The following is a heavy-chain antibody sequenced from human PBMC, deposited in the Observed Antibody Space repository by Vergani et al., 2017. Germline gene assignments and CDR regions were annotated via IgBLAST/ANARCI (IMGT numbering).Heavy chain of an antibody. CDR1: GGTFSSYA. CDR2: IIPIFGTA. D-gene: IGHD5-18*01. V-gene: IGHV1-69*01. Sequence: QVQLVQSGAEVKKPGSSVKVSCKASGGTFSSYAISWVRQAPGQGLEWMGGIIPIFGTANYAQKFQGRVTITADDSTSTAYMELSSLRSEDTAVYYCARETLEPAMVHNHYYYYYMDVWGKGTTVTVSS. J-gene: IGHJ6*03. CDR3: ARETLEPAMVHNHYYYYYMDV.